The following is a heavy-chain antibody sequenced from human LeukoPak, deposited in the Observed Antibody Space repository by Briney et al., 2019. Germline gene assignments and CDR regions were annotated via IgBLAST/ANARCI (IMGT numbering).Heavy chain of an antibody. D-gene: IGHD6-19*01. CDR3: ARDRGSGWYLGVYYYYGMDV. V-gene: IGHV1-18*01. Sequence: GASVKVSCKASGYTFTSYGISWVRQAPGQGLEWMGWISAYNGNTNYAHKLQGRVTMTTDTSTSTAYMELRSLRSDDTAVYYCARDRGSGWYLGVYYYYGMDVWGQGTTVTVSS. CDR1: GYTFTSYG. CDR2: ISAYNGNT. J-gene: IGHJ6*02.